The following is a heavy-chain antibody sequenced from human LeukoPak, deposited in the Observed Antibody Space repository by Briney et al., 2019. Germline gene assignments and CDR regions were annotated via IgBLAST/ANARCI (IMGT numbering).Heavy chain of an antibody. CDR3: ARATTYYYDSSGYYDY. CDR1: GGSFSGYY. D-gene: IGHD3-22*01. V-gene: IGHV4-34*01. J-gene: IGHJ4*02. CDR2: INHSGST. Sequence: PSETLSLTCAVYGGSFSGYYWSWIRQPPGKGLEWIGEINHSGSTNYNPSLKSRVTISVDTSKNQFSLKLSSVTAADTAVYYCARATTYYYDSSGYYDYWGQGTLVTVSS.